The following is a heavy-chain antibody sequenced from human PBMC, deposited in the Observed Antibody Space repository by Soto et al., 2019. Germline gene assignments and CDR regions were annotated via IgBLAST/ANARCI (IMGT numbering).Heavy chain of an antibody. Sequence: SETLSLTCTVSGGSISSYYWSWIRQPPGKGLEWIGYIYYSGSTNYNPSLKSRVTISVDTSKNRFSLKLSSVTAADTAVYYCARPAVAGTFYYGMDVWGQGTTVTVSS. J-gene: IGHJ6*02. V-gene: IGHV4-59*01. CDR2: IYYSGST. CDR3: ARPAVAGTFYYGMDV. D-gene: IGHD6-19*01. CDR1: GGSISSYY.